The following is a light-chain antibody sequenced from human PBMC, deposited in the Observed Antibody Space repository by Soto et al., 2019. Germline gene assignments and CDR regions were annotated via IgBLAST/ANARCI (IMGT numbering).Light chain of an antibody. J-gene: IGKJ1*01. CDR1: QDISNY. CDR3: QHYNSYSEA. V-gene: IGKV1-5*03. CDR2: KAS. Sequence: DIQMTQSPSSLSASVGDRVTITCQASQDISNYLNWYQQKPGKAPKLLIYKASTLKSGVPSRFSGSGSGTEFTLTISSLQPDDVATYYCQHYNSYSEAFGQGTKVDIK.